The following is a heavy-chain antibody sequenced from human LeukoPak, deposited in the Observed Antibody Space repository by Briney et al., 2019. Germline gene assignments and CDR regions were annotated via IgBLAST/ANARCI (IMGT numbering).Heavy chain of an antibody. V-gene: IGHV3-21*01. D-gene: IGHD2-15*01. CDR1: GFAFSSYW. Sequence: GGSLRLSCTASGFAFSSYWMTWVRQAPGKGLEWVSSISSSGSYIYYADSVKGRFTISRDNAKNSLYLQMNSLRAEDTAVYYCARTIEEYCSGGSCYHYYFDYWGQGTLVTVSS. J-gene: IGHJ4*02. CDR3: ARTIEEYCSGGSCYHYYFDY. CDR2: ISSSGSYI.